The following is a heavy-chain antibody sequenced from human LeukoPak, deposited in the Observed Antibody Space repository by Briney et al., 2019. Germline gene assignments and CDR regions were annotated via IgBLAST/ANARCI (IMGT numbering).Heavy chain of an antibody. CDR1: GGSISSYY. CDR3: ARDLRVPAATYYYYYYYMDV. V-gene: IGHV4-4*07. CDR2: IYTSGST. D-gene: IGHD2-2*01. Sequence: PSETLSLTCTVSGGSISSYYWSWIRQPAGKGLEWIGRIYTSGSTNYNPSLKSRVTMSVDTSKNQFSLKLSSVTAADTAMYYCARDLRVPAATYYYYYYYMDVWGKGTMVTVSS. J-gene: IGHJ6*03.